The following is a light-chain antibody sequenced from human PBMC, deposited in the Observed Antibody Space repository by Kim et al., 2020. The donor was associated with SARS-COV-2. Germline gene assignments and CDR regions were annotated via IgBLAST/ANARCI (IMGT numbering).Light chain of an antibody. V-gene: IGLV2-14*03. CDR1: GYNY. J-gene: IGLJ3*02. CDR3: SSCTSSSWV. CDR2: DVS. Sequence: GYNYVSWYQQHPGKAPKVMIYDVSKRPSGVSNRFSGSKSGNTASLTISGLQAEDEADYYCSSCTSSSWVFGGGTQLTVL.